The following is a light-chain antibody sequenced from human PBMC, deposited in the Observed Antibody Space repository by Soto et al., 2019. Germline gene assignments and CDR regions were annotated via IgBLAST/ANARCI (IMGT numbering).Light chain of an antibody. CDR3: QHYYKWPPT. CDR2: SAS. V-gene: IGKV3-15*01. J-gene: IGKJ1*01. CDR1: QTVSNN. Sequence: DIVMTQSPATLSVSPGDRVTLSCRGSQTVSNNLAWYQQKPGQAPRLLISSASTRATGVPGRFTGSGSGADFTRNIGSLQSEDFAVDYWQHYYKWPPTFGQGTKVEI.